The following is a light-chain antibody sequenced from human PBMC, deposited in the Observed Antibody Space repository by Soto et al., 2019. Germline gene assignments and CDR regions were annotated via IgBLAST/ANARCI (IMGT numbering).Light chain of an antibody. CDR3: NSFSSRSPLG. CDR1: SSDVGGYNY. CDR2: EVS. V-gene: IGLV2-14*03. Sequence: QSALTQPASVSGSPGQSITISCTGTSSDVGGYNYVSWFQQHPGKAPKLKIYEVSNRPSGVSNRFSGSKSGYTASLTISGLQAEDEAGYYCNSFSSRSPLGFGGGTQL. J-gene: IGLJ3*02.